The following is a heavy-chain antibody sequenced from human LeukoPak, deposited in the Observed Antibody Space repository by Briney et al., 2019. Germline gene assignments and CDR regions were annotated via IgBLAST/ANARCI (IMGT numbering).Heavy chain of an antibody. CDR2: IDPGDSFT. V-gene: IGHV5-10-1*01. CDR3: ARDGGGVSSWVSH. J-gene: IGHJ4*02. CDR1: GYSFSSYW. Sequence: GESLKISCKGSGYSFSSYWISWVRQMPGTGLEWMGRIDPGDSFTKYRPSLEGRVTISADKSLSTVYLQWSSLKASDTAIYYCARDGGGVSSWVSHWGQGTLVTVSS. D-gene: IGHD2-8*02.